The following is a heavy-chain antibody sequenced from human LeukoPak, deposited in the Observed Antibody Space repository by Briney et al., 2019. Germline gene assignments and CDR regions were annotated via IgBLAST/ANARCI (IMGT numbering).Heavy chain of an antibody. CDR3: ARTRIPVAGTRIDY. D-gene: IGHD6-19*01. CDR2: IYHSGST. Sequence: SETLSLTCTVSGVSVSSDGYYWSWIRQPPGKGLEWIGYIYHSGSTNHNPSLKSRVTISVDTSKNQFSLKLSSVTAADTAVYYCARTRIPVAGTRIDYWGQGTLVTVSS. J-gene: IGHJ4*02. V-gene: IGHV4-61*08. CDR1: GVSVSSDGYY.